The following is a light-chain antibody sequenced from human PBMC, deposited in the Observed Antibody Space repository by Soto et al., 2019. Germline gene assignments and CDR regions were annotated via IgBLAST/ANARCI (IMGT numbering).Light chain of an antibody. V-gene: IGKV1-5*03. CDR1: QTISSW. CDR2: KAS. Sequence: IRMTQSPSSLSSSVGDRVTITCRASQTISSWLAWYQQKPGKAPKLLIYKASTLKSGVPSRFSGSGSGTEFTLTISSLQPGDFATYYCQHYNSYSEAFGQGTKVDIK. CDR3: QHYNSYSEA. J-gene: IGKJ1*01.